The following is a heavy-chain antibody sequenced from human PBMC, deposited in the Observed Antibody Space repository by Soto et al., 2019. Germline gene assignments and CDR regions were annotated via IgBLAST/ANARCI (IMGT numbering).Heavy chain of an antibody. V-gene: IGHV4-4*07. CDR3: VRDGSKTLREWFDP. Sequence: QVQLQESGPGLVKPSETLSLTCSVSGGTISKSFWSWVRKPVGRGLEWMGRIYVTGSTDYNPSLRGRISMSVYIVKKTFSLRLTSVTAADTGVYYCVRDGSKTLREWFDPWGQGLKVTVAS. CDR2: IYVTGST. CDR1: GGTISKSF. J-gene: IGHJ5*02.